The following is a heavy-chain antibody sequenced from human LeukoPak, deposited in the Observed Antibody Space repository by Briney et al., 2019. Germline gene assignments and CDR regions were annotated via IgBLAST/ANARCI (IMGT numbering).Heavy chain of an antibody. CDR1: GGSISSSNW. CDR2: IYHSGST. D-gene: IGHD6-13*01. CDR3: AMDSSSWSNDAFDI. V-gene: IGHV4-4*02. J-gene: IGHJ3*02. Sequence: SGTLSLTCAVSGGSISSSNWWSWVRQPPGKGLEWIGEIYHSGSTNYNPSLKSRVTISVDKSKNQFSLKLSSVTAADTAVYYCAMDSSSWSNDAFDIWGQGTMVTVSS.